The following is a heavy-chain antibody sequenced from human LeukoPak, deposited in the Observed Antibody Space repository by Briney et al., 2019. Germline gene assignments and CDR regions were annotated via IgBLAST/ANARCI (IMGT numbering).Heavy chain of an antibody. V-gene: IGHV3-23*01. CDR2: VSTSGGST. J-gene: IGHJ4*02. D-gene: IGHD5-18*01. Sequence: TGGSLRLSCAASGLTFSRYAMSWVRQAPGKGLEWVSGVSTSGGSTYYADSVKGRFTISRDNSKNTLYLQMNSLRAEDTAVYYCAKERYRNGEIFDYWGQGTLVTVSS. CDR3: AKERYRNGEIFDY. CDR1: GLTFSRYA.